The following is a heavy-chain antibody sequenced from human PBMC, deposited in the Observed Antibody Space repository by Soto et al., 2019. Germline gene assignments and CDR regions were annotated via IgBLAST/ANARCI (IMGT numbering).Heavy chain of an antibody. CDR3: ARRRLARGSYSTMDY. Sequence: QVQLVQSGAEVKKPGASVKVSCKASGYTFTSYGISWVRQAPGQGLEWMGWISAYNGNTNYAQKLQGRVTMTTDTSTSTAYMELRSLRSDDTAVYDCARRRLARGSYSTMDYWGQGTLVTFSS. J-gene: IGHJ4*02. D-gene: IGHD1-26*01. V-gene: IGHV1-18*01. CDR1: GYTFTSYG. CDR2: ISAYNGNT.